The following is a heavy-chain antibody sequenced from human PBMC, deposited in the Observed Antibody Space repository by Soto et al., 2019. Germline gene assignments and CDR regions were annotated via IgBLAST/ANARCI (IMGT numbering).Heavy chain of an antibody. Sequence: LRLSCAASGLTFSDRYMDWVRQAPGKGLEWVGRIRKKTNSYTTEYAASVKGRFIISRDDSTNSLYLQMSSLKTEDTAVYYCTTVTTVDYYFDYWGQGTLVNVSS. CDR3: TTVTTVDYYFDY. CDR1: GLTFSDRY. J-gene: IGHJ4*02. D-gene: IGHD4-17*01. V-gene: IGHV3-72*01. CDR2: IRKKTNSYTT.